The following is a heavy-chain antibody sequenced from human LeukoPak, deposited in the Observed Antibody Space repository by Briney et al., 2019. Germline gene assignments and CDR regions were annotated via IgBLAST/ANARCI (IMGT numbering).Heavy chain of an antibody. CDR3: AKAAAAPGFDF. J-gene: IGHJ4*02. D-gene: IGHD6-13*01. V-gene: IGHV3-23*01. Sequence: GGSLRLSWAASGFTSSSYALNWVRQAPGKGLEWVATVSGSGDRMYHADSVKGRFTISRDNSKNTIYLQMNSLRAEDTALYYCAKAAAAPGFDFWGQGTLVTVSS. CDR1: GFTSSSYA. CDR2: VSGSGDRM.